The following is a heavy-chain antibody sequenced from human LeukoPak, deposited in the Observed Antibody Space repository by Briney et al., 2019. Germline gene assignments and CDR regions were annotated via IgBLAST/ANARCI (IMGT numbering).Heavy chain of an antibody. D-gene: IGHD1-26*01. CDR3: ARIPYSGSYYRRQWRAFDI. Sequence: PSETLSLTCTVSGGSISSYYWSWIRQPPGKGLEWIGYIYYSGSTNYNPSLKSRVTISVDTSKNQFSLKLSSVTAADTAVYYCARIPYSGSYYRRQWRAFDIWGQGTMVTVSS. CDR1: GGSISSYY. J-gene: IGHJ3*02. V-gene: IGHV4-59*01. CDR2: IYYSGST.